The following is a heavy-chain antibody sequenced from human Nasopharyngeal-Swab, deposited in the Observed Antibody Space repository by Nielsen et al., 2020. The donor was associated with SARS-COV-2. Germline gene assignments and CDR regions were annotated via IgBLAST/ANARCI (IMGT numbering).Heavy chain of an antibody. J-gene: IGHJ6*02. V-gene: IGHV4-59*01. Sequence: IRQHPGKGLEWIGYIYYSGSTNYNPSLKSRVTISVDTSKNQFSLKLSSVTAADTAVYYCARDRGSYYGSGVWYYYGMDVWGQGTTVTVSS. CDR2: IYYSGST. CDR3: ARDRGSYYGSGVWYYYGMDV. D-gene: IGHD3-10*01.